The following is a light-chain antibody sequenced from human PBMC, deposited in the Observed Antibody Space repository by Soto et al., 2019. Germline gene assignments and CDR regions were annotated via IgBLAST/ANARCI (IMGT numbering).Light chain of an antibody. J-gene: IGKJ1*01. CDR3: QQYGSSGT. CDR1: ESVSSNY. CDR2: GTS. Sequence: VVLTQSPGTLSLSPGERATLSCRASESVSSNYLGWYQQIPGQIPRLLIYGTSRRATGVPDRFSGSGSGTDFTLTISRLEPEDSAVYYCQQYGSSGTFGQGTTVDIK. V-gene: IGKV3-20*01.